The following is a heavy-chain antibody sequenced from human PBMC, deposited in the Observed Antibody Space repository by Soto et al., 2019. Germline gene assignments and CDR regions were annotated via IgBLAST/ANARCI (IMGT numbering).Heavy chain of an antibody. CDR2: IYYSGST. CDR3: AREGLSSGFDY. J-gene: IGHJ4*02. D-gene: IGHD6-19*01. V-gene: IGHV4-59*01. CDR1: GGSISSYY. Sequence: SETLSLTCTVSGGSISSYYWSWIRQPPGKGLEWIGYIYYSGSTNYNPSLKSRVTISVDTSKNQFSLKLSSVTAADTAVYYCAREGLSSGFDYWGQGTLVTVS.